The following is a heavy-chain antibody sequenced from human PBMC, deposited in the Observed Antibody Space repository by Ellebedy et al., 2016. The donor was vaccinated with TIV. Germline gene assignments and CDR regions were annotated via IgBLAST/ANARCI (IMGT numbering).Heavy chain of an antibody. CDR1: GYSFSSNW. J-gene: IGHJ4*02. CDR3: ARHRRSGSYFGY. D-gene: IGHD3-10*01. CDR2: IYPGNSNT. V-gene: IGHV5-51*01. Sequence: GESLKISCKGSGYSFSSNWIGWVRQMPGKGLELMGIIYPGNSNTRYSPSFQGQVTISADTSISSAYLQWSSLKASDTAMYYCARHRRSGSYFGYWGQGTLVTVSS.